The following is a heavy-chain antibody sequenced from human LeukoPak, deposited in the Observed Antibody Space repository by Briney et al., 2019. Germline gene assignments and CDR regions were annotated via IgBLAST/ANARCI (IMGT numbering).Heavy chain of an antibody. CDR2: INHSGST. CDR3: ASAVPFDCSSTSCYEFYNWFDP. Sequence: SETLSLTCAVYGGSFSGYYWSWVRQPPGKGLEWIGEINHSGSTNYNPSLKSRVTISADTSKNQFPLKLSSVTAADTAVYYCASAVPFDCSSTSCYEFYNWFDPWGQGTLVTVSS. CDR1: GGSFSGYY. J-gene: IGHJ5*02. D-gene: IGHD2-2*01. V-gene: IGHV4-34*01.